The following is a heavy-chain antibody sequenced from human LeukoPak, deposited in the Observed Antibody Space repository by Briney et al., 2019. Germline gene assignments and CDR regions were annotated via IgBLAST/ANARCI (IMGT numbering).Heavy chain of an antibody. J-gene: IGHJ6*03. Sequence: SVKVSCKASGGTFSSYAISWVRQAPGQGLEWMGGIIPIFGTANYAQKFQGRVTITADESTSTAYMELSSLRSEDTAVYYCARDYYGSGSLTYYMDVWGKGTTVTISS. CDR3: ARDYYGSGSLTYYMDV. V-gene: IGHV1-69*13. CDR1: GGTFSSYA. D-gene: IGHD3-10*01. CDR2: IIPIFGTA.